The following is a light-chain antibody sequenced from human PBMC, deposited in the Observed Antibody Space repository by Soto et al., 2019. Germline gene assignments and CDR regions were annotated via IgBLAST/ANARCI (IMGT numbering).Light chain of an antibody. CDR1: QSVSNNS. V-gene: IGKV3-20*01. Sequence: EIVLTQSPGTLSLSPGERATLSCRASQSVSNNSIAWYQQKPGQAPRLLIYGPSGRATGIPDRISGSGSGTDFTLTISGLEPEDFAMYYCQQFQSSLRTFGQGTKV. J-gene: IGKJ1*01. CDR2: GPS. CDR3: QQFQSSLRT.